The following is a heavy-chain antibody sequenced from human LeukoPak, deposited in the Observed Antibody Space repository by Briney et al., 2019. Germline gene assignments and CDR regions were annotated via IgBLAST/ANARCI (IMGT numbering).Heavy chain of an antibody. CDR3: AELGITMIGGV. CDR1: GFTFSDYY. D-gene: IGHD3-10*02. CDR2: ISGSGGST. V-gene: IGHV3-23*01. J-gene: IGHJ6*04. Sequence: GGSLRLSCAASGFTFSDYYMSWIRQAPGKGLEWVSAISGSGGSTYYADSVKGRFTISRDNSKNTLYLQMNGLRAEDTAVYYCAELGITMIGGVWGKGTTVTISS.